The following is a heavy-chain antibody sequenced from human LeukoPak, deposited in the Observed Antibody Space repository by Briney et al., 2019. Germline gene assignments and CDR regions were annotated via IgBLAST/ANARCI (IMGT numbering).Heavy chain of an antibody. CDR1: GYSISSGYH. D-gene: IGHD1-14*01. V-gene: IGHV4-38-2*01. CDR2: IDHTGGT. CDR3: ARPVGRSTGRDAFDI. J-gene: IGHJ3*02. Sequence: KSSETLSLTCFVSGYSISSGYHWAWIRQPPGKGLEWIGSIDHTGGTHYNPPLKSRVSISLDTSRNHIYLNVTSVTAADTAMYFCARPVGRSTGRDAFDIWGQGTMVIVS.